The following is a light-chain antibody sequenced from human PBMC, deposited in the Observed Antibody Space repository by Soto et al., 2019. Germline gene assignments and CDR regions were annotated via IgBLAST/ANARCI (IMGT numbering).Light chain of an antibody. CDR2: GAS. CDR1: LSVSSSY. CDR3: QYYNNWPPSIT. V-gene: IGKV3-20*01. J-gene: IGKJ5*01. Sequence: EIVLTQSPGTLSLSPGERATLTCRASLSVSSSYLAWYQQKPGQAPRLLIYGASSRATGIPDRFSGSGSGTDFTLTISRLEPEDFATYYCQYYNNWPPSITFGQGTRLEIK.